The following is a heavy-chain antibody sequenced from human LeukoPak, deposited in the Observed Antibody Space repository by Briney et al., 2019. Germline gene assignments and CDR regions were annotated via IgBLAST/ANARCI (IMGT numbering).Heavy chain of an antibody. D-gene: IGHD1-26*01. J-gene: IGHJ4*02. V-gene: IGHV3-30*03. Sequence: PGGSLRLSCAASGFTFSSYGMHRVRQAPGKGLEWVAVISYDGSNKYYADSVKGRFTISRDNSKNTLYLQMNSLRAEDTAVYYCARARHKWELLGGFDYWGQGTLVTVSS. CDR3: ARARHKWELLGGFDY. CDR2: ISYDGSNK. CDR1: GFTFSSYG.